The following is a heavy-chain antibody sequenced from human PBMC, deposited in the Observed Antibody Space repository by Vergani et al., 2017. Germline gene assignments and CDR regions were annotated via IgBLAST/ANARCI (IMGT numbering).Heavy chain of an antibody. CDR2: ISYDGSNK. CDR3: ARGGPPRITGTKRWFDP. J-gene: IGHJ5*02. D-gene: IGHD1-7*01. Sequence: QVQLVESGGGVVQPGRSLRLSCAASGFTFSSYGMHWVRQAPGKGLEWVAVISYDGSNKYYADSVKGRFTISRDNSKNTLYLQMNSLRAEDTAVYYCARGGPPRITGTKRWFDPWGQGTLVTVSS. CDR1: GFTFSSYG. V-gene: IGHV3-30*03.